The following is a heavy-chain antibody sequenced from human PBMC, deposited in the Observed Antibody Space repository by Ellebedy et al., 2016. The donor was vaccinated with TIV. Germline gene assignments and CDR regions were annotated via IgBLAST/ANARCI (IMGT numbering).Heavy chain of an antibody. CDR3: ARPGASYSSSWYDFDC. CDR1: GFTFSSFT. D-gene: IGHD6-13*01. Sequence: GESLKISCAASGFTFSSFTMNWVHQAPGKGLEWVSSISSSATYIHNADSVKGRFTISRDNAKNSLYLQMNSLGVEDTAVYYCARPGASYSSSWYDFDCWGQGTLVTVSS. CDR2: ISSSATYI. V-gene: IGHV3-21*01. J-gene: IGHJ4*02.